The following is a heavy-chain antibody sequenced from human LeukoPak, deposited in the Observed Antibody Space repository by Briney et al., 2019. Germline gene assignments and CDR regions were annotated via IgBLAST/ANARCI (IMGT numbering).Heavy chain of an antibody. CDR2: IIPILGIA. V-gene: IGHV1-69*04. Sequence: ASVKVSCKASGGTFSSYAISWVRQAPGQGLEWMGRIIPILGIANYAQKFQGRVTITADKSTSTAYMELSSLRSEDTAVYYCAREREAQYLFDYWGQGTLVTVSS. D-gene: IGHD2-2*01. CDR1: GGTFSSYA. J-gene: IGHJ4*02. CDR3: AREREAQYLFDY.